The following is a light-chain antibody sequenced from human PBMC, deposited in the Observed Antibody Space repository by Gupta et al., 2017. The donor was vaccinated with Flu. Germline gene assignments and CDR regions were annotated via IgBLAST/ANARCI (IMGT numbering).Light chain of an antibody. CDR3: QHRDSCPIT. J-gene: IGKJ4*01. Sequence: DIQMTQSPSSLSASVGDRVTITCRASQSISSYLNWYQQKPGKAPKLLIYAASSLQSGVPSRFSGSGSGTDFTLTITSLQPEDFATYYCQHRDSCPITFGRGTKVEIK. V-gene: IGKV1-39*01. CDR2: AAS. CDR1: QSISSY.